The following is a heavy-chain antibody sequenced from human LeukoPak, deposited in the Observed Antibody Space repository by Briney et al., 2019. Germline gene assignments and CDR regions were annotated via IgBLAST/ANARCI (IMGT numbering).Heavy chain of an antibody. CDR3: ASNTGSNSIPLYNWFDP. CDR2: IYYSGST. Sequence: SQTLSLTCTASGGSISSGGYYWSWIRQHPGKGLEWIGYIYYSGSTYYNPSLKSRVTISVDTSKNQFSLKLSSVTAADTAVYYCASNTGSNSIPLYNWFDPWGQGTLVTVSS. V-gene: IGHV4-31*03. CDR1: GGSISSGGYY. D-gene: IGHD4-11*01. J-gene: IGHJ5*02.